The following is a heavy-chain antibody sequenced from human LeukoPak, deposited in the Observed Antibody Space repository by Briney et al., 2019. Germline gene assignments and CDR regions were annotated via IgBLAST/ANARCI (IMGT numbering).Heavy chain of an antibody. V-gene: IGHV3-48*03. D-gene: IGHD3-10*01. CDR3: ARDFYYGSGRYDY. CDR2: ISSSGSTI. CDR1: GFTFSSYD. Sequence: GGSLRLSCAASGFTFSSYDMNWVRQAPGKGLEWVSYISSSGSTIYYADSVKGRFTISRDNAKNSLYLQMNSLRAEDTAVYYCARDFYYGSGRYDYWGQGTLVTVSS. J-gene: IGHJ4*02.